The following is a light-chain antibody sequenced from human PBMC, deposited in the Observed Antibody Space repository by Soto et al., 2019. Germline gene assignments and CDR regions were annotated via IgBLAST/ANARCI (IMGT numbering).Light chain of an antibody. J-gene: IGLJ3*02. CDR2: AGT. Sequence: QSLLTQLPTLSAATGQKGNISCPGRYSNGWNNYISGYQPFPGTAPTLANSAGTKRPSGIPCRLSGSNSRSWASLCITGPKTGDEAYYYCGTWDVMMSAGRFGGGT. CDR3: GTWDVMMSAGR. CDR1: YSNGWNNY. V-gene: IGLV1-51*01.